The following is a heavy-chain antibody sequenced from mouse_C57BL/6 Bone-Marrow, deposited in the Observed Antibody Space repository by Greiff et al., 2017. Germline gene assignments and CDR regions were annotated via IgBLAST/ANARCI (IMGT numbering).Heavy chain of an antibody. Sequence: EVQLQESGAELVRPGASVKLSCTASGFNIKDDYMHWVKQRPEQGLEWIGWIDPENGDTEYASKFQGKATITADPSSNTAYLQLSSLTSEDTAVYYCTTSLLWLRRGPLFAYWGQGTLVTVSA. D-gene: IGHD2-2*01. CDR1: GFNIKDDY. CDR2: IDPENGDT. V-gene: IGHV14-4*01. J-gene: IGHJ3*01. CDR3: TTSLLWLRRGPLFAY.